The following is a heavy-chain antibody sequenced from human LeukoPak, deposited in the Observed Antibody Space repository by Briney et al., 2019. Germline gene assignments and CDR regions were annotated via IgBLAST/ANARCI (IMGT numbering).Heavy chain of an antibody. CDR2: IKRDGNEK. CDR1: GFTFSSYW. D-gene: IGHD3-10*01. V-gene: IGHV3-7*01. Sequence: GASLRLSCAASGFTFSSYWMNWVRQGPGKGLEWVANIKRDGNEKNYVDSVKGRFSISRDYAKNSLYLQMDSLRAEDTAVYYCAKEGAYPIITYDSWGQGALVTVSS. CDR3: AKEGAYPIITYDS. J-gene: IGHJ5*01.